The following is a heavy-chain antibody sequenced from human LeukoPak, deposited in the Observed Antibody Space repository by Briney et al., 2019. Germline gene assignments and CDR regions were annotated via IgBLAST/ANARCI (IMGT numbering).Heavy chain of an antibody. Sequence: GGSLRLSCAASGFTFSSYAMSWVRQAPGKGLEWVSAISGSGGSTYYADSVKGRFTISRDNSKNTLYLQMNSLRAEDTAVYYCARGQSIAARLDWFDPWGQGTLVTVSS. CDR2: ISGSGGST. V-gene: IGHV3-23*01. J-gene: IGHJ5*02. CDR3: ARGQSIAARLDWFDP. CDR1: GFTFSSYA. D-gene: IGHD6-6*01.